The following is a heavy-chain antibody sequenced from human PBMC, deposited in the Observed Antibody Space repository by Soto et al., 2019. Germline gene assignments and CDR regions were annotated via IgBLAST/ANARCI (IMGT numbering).Heavy chain of an antibody. D-gene: IGHD2-21*02. J-gene: IGHJ3*02. CDR1: GFTFSSYE. CDR2: ISSSGSTI. Sequence: EVQLVESGGGLVQPGGSLRLSCAASGFTFSSYEMNWVRQAPGKGLEWVSYISSSGSTIYYADSVKGRFTISRDNAKNSLYLQMNSLRAEDTAVYYCARDSIPCGGDYDAFDIWGQGTMVTVSS. CDR3: ARDSIPCGGDYDAFDI. V-gene: IGHV3-48*03.